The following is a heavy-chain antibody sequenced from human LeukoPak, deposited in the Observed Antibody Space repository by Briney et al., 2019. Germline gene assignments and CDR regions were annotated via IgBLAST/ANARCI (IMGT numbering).Heavy chain of an antibody. CDR1: GDYMSNFH. D-gene: IGHD3-10*01. V-gene: IGHV4-59*01. J-gene: IGHJ5*02. Sequence: SETLSLTCTVSGDYMSNFHWTWIRQPPGKELEWIGSISYSGTTDYNPSLKGRVTMSVDTSKKQYFLKLNSVTAADTAVFYCARSALVRGVSTWGKGTLVTVSS. CDR3: ARSALVRGVST. CDR2: ISYSGTT.